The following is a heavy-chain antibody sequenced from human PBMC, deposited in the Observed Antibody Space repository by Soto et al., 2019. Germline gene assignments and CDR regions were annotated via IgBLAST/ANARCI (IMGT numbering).Heavy chain of an antibody. V-gene: IGHV4-34*01. J-gene: IGHJ3*02. D-gene: IGHD6-19*01. CDR2: IKHSGSS. CDR1: AGSFSHYY. CDR3: ARGGSSDWQVALDI. Sequence: PSETLSLTCAVYAGSFSHYYWNWIRQSPGKGLEWIGKIKHSGSSNYNPSLRSRGSISVDMSKNQFSLRLTSVTAADTAVYYCARGGSSDWQVALDIWGQGTMVTVSS.